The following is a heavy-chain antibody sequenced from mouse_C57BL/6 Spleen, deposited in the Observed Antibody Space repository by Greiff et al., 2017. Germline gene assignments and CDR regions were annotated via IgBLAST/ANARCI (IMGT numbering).Heavy chain of an antibody. J-gene: IGHJ3*01. V-gene: IGHV5-17*01. Sequence: EVQVVESGGGLVKPGGSLKLSCAASGFTFSDYGMHWVRQAPEKGLEWVAYISSGSSTLYYADTVKGRFTISRDNAKNTLFLQMTSLRSEDTAMYYCARDYYGSSPWFAYWGKGTLVTVSA. CDR3: ARDYYGSSPWFAY. CDR1: GFTFSDYG. CDR2: ISSGSSTL. D-gene: IGHD1-1*01.